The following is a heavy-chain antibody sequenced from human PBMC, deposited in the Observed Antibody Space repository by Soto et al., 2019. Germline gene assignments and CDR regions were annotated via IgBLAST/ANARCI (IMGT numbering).Heavy chain of an antibody. D-gene: IGHD6-13*01. V-gene: IGHV4-59*01. CDR3: ARVLVLYSSSPDYYFDY. CDR1: GGSISSYY. Sequence: SETLSLTCTVSGGSISSYYWSWIRQPPGKGLEWIGYIYYSGSTNYNPSLKSRVTISVDTSKNQFPLKLSSVTAADTAVYYCARVLVLYSSSPDYYFDYWGQGTLVTVSS. CDR2: IYYSGST. J-gene: IGHJ4*02.